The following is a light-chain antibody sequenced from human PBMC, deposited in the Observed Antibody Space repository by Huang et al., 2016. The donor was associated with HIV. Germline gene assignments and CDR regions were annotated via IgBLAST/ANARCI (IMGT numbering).Light chain of an antibody. CDR2: AAS. V-gene: IGKV1-39*01. J-gene: IGKJ1*01. CDR3: QQRYSTPPWT. Sequence: DIQMTQSPSSLSASVGDRVTITCRASQSISSYLNWYQQKPGNAPKLLIYAASRLQSGVPSRFSGSGSGTDFTLTISSLQPEDFATYYCQQRYSTPPWTFGQGTKVEIK. CDR1: QSISSY.